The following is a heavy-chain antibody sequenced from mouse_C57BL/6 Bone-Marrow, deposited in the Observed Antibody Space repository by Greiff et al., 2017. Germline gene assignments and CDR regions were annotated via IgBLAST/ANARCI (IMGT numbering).Heavy chain of an antibody. Sequence: VQLQQSGPGLVQPSQTLSITCTVSGFSLTSSGVHWVRQSPGKGLEWLGVIWSGGSTDYNAAFISRLSISKDNSKSQVFLKMNSLQSDDTAIYYCASIYDGYGFAYWGQGTLVTVSA. CDR2: IWSGGST. CDR1: GFSLTSSG. CDR3: ASIYDGYGFAY. V-gene: IGHV2-2*01. D-gene: IGHD2-3*01. J-gene: IGHJ3*01.